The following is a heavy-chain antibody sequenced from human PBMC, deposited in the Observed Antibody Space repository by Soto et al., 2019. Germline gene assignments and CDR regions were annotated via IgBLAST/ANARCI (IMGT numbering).Heavy chain of an antibody. D-gene: IGHD2-21*01. J-gene: IGHJ5*02. CDR3: ARLPVVVIALGYFDP. Sequence: QLQLQASGPGLVKPSETLSLTCTVSGDSISSSYYWGWVRQPPGKGLECIGAVYYTGFTYYYPSLKSRLTISLDTSKNQFSLRLSSVTAADTAIYYCARLPVVVIALGYFDPWGPGTLVTVSS. CDR1: GDSISSSYY. V-gene: IGHV4-39*01. CDR2: VYYTGFT.